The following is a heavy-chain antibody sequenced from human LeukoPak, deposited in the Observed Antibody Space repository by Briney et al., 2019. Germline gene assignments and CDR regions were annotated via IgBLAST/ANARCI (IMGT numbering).Heavy chain of an antibody. CDR2: ISGVGGST. J-gene: IGHJ5*02. Sequence: KSGGSLRLSRAASGFTFSSYSMSWVRQAPGKRLEWVSAISGVGGSTYYADSVKGRFTISRDNPKNTLYLQMNSLRAEDTAVYYCAKERDIVVMVAATISWFDPWGQGTLVTVSS. CDR1: GFTFSSYS. D-gene: IGHD2-15*01. V-gene: IGHV3-23*01. CDR3: AKERDIVVMVAATISWFDP.